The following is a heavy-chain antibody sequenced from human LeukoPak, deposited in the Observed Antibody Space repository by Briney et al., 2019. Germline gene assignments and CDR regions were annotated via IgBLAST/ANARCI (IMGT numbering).Heavy chain of an antibody. V-gene: IGHV5-51*01. CDR2: IYPGDSDT. D-gene: IGHD3-22*01. CDR3: AWTAHTSGYPSLFDY. J-gene: IGHJ4*02. CDR1: GYRFTSYW. Sequence: GESLKISCKGSGYRFTSYWIGWVRQSPGKGLEWMGIIYPGDSDTRYNPSFQGQVTISADKSISTAYLQWNSLKASDTAMYFCAWTAHTSGYPSLFDYWGQGTLVTVSS.